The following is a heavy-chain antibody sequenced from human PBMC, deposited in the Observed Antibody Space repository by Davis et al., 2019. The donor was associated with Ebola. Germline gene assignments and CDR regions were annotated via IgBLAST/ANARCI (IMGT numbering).Heavy chain of an antibody. CDR2: ISGSGGST. Sequence: GGSLRLSCAASGFTFSSYAMSWVRQAPGKGLEWVSAISGSGGSTYYADSVKGRFTISRDNAKNTLYLQMNSLRAEDTALYYCTRDFDWDGGYWGQGTLVTVSS. CDR1: GFTFSSYA. J-gene: IGHJ4*02. CDR3: TRDFDWDGGY. V-gene: IGHV3-23*01. D-gene: IGHD3-16*01.